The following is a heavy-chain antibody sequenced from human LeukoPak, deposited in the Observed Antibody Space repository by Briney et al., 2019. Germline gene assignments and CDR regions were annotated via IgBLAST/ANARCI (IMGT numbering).Heavy chain of an antibody. J-gene: IGHJ4*02. CDR2: TYYRSRWYN. CDR3: ARGPGDLGDY. D-gene: IGHD7-27*01. CDR1: GDSVSSNS. Sequence: SQTLSLTCAISGDSVSSNSWNWIRQSPSRGLEWLGRTYYRSRWYNDYAVSVQSRITINPDTSKNQLSLQLKSVTPEDTAVYYCARGPGDLGDYWGQGTLVTVSS. V-gene: IGHV6-1*01.